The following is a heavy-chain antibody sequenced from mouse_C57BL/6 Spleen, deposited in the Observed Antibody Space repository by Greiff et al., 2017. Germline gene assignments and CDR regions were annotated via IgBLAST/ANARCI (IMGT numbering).Heavy chain of an antibody. J-gene: IGHJ4*01. CDR1: GYTFTDYY. V-gene: IGHV1-75*01. Sequence: VQLVESGPELVKPGASVKISCKASGYTFTDYYINWVKQRPGQGLEWIGWIFPGSGSTYYNEKFKGKATLTVDKSSSTAYMLLSSLTSEDSAVYFCARDGVGLYYAMDYWGQGTSVTVSS. CDR3: ARDGVGLYYAMDY. CDR2: IFPGSGST. D-gene: IGHD4-1*01.